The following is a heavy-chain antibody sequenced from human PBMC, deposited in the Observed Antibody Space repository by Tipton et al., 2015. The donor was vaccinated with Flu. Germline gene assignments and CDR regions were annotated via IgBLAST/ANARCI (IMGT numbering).Heavy chain of an antibody. CDR3: ARDDSRSPRDFQH. CDR2: IYYTGTT. CDR1: SGSISSYF. V-gene: IGHV4-59*01. Sequence: TLSLTCTVSSGSISSYFWSWIRQSPGKGLEWIGDIYYTGTTNYNPSLKSRVTLSLDTSKKNFSLKLNSVTTADTAVYYCARDDSRSPRDFQHWGQGTLVTVSS. D-gene: IGHD6-13*01. J-gene: IGHJ1*01.